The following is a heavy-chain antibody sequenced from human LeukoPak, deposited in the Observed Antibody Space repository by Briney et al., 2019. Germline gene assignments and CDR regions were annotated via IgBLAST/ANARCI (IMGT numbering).Heavy chain of an antibody. V-gene: IGHV1-46*01. D-gene: IGHD3-3*01. CDR2: INPSGGST. CDR3: ARGADYDFWSGYNFDY. J-gene: IGHJ4*02. Sequence: ASVKVSCTASGYTFTSYYMRWVRQAPGQGLEWMGIINPSGGSTSYAQKFQGRVTMTRDTSTSTVYMELSSLRSEDTAVYYCARGADYDFWSGYNFDYWGQGTLVTVSS. CDR1: GYTFTSYY.